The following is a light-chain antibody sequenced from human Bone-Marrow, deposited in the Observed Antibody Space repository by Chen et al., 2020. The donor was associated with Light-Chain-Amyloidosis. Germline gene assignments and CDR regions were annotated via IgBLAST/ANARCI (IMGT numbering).Light chain of an antibody. Sequence: EIVLTQSPGTLSLSPGEGANLSCRASQTISSNYLTWYQQKFGQAPRLLIYGSSSRATGIPDRFTCSGSGTDFTLTINRLGPEDFAMYYCQQYGTSPLTFGGGTKVEIK. CDR2: GSS. CDR1: QTISSNY. V-gene: IGKV3-20*01. J-gene: IGKJ4*01. CDR3: QQYGTSPLT.